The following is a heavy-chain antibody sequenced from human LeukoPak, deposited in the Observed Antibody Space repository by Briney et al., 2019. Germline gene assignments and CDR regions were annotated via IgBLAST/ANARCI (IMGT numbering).Heavy chain of an antibody. D-gene: IGHD3-16*01. J-gene: IGHJ4*02. V-gene: IGHV3-23*01. Sequence: GGSLRLSCAASGFTFSSYAMTWVRQAPGKGLEWVSTISGSGGRTYHADSVKDRFTISRDDSESTLYLQMNSLRFEDTAVYYCAKTYAYRRSTNNFDCWGQGTLVTVSS. CDR2: ISGSGGRT. CDR3: AKTYAYRRSTNNFDC. CDR1: GFTFSSYA.